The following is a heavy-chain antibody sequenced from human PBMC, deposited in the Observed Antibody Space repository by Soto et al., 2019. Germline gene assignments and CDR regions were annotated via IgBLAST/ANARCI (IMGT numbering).Heavy chain of an antibody. Sequence: QVQLVQSGAEVKKPGSSVKVSCKASGGTFRNYAINWVRQAPGQGLEWMGGFIPILGGGINAQKFQGRVTITSYESTSTAYMELSSLKSEDTAMYYCARRSGSYSNVFDFWGQGTMVTVSS. V-gene: IGHV1-69*01. J-gene: IGHJ3*01. D-gene: IGHD1-26*01. CDR2: FIPILGGG. CDR1: GGTFRNYA. CDR3: ARRSGSYSNVFDF.